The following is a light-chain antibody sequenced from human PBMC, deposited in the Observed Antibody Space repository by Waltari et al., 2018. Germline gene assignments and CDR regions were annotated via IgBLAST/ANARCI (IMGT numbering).Light chain of an antibody. V-gene: IGLV2-14*03. CDR1: NSDVGNYDF. CDR3: SSYTTYGTFVI. CDR2: DVN. J-gene: IGLJ2*01. Sequence: QSALTQPASVSGSPGQSLTISCTGTNSDVGNYDFVSWYQQCPGKAPQLIIYDVNKRPSGLSNRFSGSKSGNTASLTISGLQAEDEAVYYCSSYTTYGTFVIFGGWTKLTVL.